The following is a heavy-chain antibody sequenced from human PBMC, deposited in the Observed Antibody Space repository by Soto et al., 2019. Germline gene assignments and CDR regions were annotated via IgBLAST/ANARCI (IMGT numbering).Heavy chain of an antibody. D-gene: IGHD5-12*01. J-gene: IGHJ4*02. Sequence: QVQLQESGPGLVKPSQTLSLTCTVSGGSIRSGGYYWSWIRQHPGKGLEWIGHIYYSGSSYHNPYLDYNQSRKSRASRTVDTSKKQFSLRLTSVTAADAAVYCCARDDPELEYSGCFDHWSQGTLVAVSS. CDR2: IYYSGSS. CDR1: GGSIRSGGYY. CDR3: ARDDPELEYSGCFDH. V-gene: IGHV4-31*03.